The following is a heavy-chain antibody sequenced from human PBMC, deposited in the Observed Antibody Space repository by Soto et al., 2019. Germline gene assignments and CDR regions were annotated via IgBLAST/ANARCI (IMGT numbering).Heavy chain of an antibody. V-gene: IGHV4-34*01. D-gene: IGHD2-8*01. CDR1: GGSFSGYY. J-gene: IGHJ5*02. Sequence: SDTLSLTCAVYGGSFSGYYWSGIRQPPGKGLEWIGEINHSGSTNYNPSLKSRVTISVDTSKNQFSLKLSSVTAADTAVYYCARGDCTNGVCYRWFDPWGQGTLVTVSS. CDR2: INHSGST. CDR3: ARGDCTNGVCYRWFDP.